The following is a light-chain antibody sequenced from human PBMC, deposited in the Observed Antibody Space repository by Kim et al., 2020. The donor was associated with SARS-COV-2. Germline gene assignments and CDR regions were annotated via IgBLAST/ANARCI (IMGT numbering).Light chain of an antibody. CDR2: WAS. CDR1: QTVLYNSNNKNY. Sequence: DIVMTQSPDSLAVSLGERATLNCKSSQTVLYNSNNKNYLAWYQQKPGQAPKLLIYWASIRESGVSDRFSGSGSETDFTLTISSLQAEDVAVYYCQQYYSTPPSFGQGTELEIK. CDR3: QQYYSTPPS. J-gene: IGKJ2*03. V-gene: IGKV4-1*01.